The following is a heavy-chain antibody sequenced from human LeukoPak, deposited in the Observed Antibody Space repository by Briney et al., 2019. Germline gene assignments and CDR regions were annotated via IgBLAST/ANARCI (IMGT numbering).Heavy chain of an antibody. CDR1: GGSISSYY. Sequence: PSETLSLTRTVSGGSISSYYWSWIQQPPGKGLEWIGYIYYSGSTNYNPSLKSRVTISVDTSKNQFSLKLSSVTAADTAVYYCARGYCSGGSCYTNWFDPWGQGTLVTVSS. V-gene: IGHV4-59*01. J-gene: IGHJ5*02. CDR2: IYYSGST. D-gene: IGHD2-15*01. CDR3: ARGYCSGGSCYTNWFDP.